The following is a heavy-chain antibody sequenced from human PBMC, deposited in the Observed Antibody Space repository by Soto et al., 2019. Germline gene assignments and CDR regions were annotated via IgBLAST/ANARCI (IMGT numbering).Heavy chain of an antibody. J-gene: IGHJ3*02. CDR3: ARELLEDTAHDAFDI. V-gene: IGHV3-30-3*01. CDR1: GFTFSSYA. CDR2: ISYDGSNK. D-gene: IGHD5-18*01. Sequence: HPGGSLRLSCAASGFTFSSYAMHWVRQAPGKGLEWVAVISYDGSNKYYADSVKGRFTISRDNSKNTLYLQMNSLRAEDTAVYYCARELLEDTAHDAFDIWGQGTMVTVSS.